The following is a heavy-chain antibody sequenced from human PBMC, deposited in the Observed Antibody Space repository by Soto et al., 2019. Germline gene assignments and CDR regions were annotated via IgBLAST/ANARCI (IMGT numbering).Heavy chain of an antibody. CDR3: ATWPIESPGYCSGGSCHYFDY. CDR1: GYTLTELS. Sequence: EASVKVSCKVSGYTLTELSMHWVRQAPGKGLEWMGGFDPEDGETIYAQKFQGRVTMTEDTSTDTAYMELSSLRSEDTAVYYCATWPIESPGYCSGGSCHYFDYWGQGTLVTVSS. V-gene: IGHV1-24*01. CDR2: FDPEDGET. J-gene: IGHJ4*02. D-gene: IGHD2-15*01.